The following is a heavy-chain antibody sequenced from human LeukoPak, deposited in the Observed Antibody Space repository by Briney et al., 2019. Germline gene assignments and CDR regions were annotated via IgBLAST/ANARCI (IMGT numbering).Heavy chain of an antibody. D-gene: IGHD4-17*01. V-gene: IGHV3-53*01. CDR2: VYSGGST. CDR1: GFTVSSNY. J-gene: IGHJ6*02. Sequence: GGSLRLSCAASGFTVSSNYMSWVRQAPGKGLEWVSVVYSGGSTYYADSVKGRFTISRDNSKNRLYLQMNSLRAEDTAVYYCAKGAQRSPYYGMDVWGQGTTVTVSS. CDR3: AKGAQRSPYYGMDV.